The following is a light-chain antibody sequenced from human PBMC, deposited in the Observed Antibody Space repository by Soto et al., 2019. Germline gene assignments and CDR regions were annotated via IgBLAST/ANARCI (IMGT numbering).Light chain of an antibody. J-gene: IGLJ3*02. CDR2: EVN. V-gene: IGLV2-23*02. Sequence: QSALTQPASVSGSPGQSITISCTGTSSDVGNYNLVSWFQHHPGKAPKLIIYEVNKRPSGVSNRFSGSKSVNTASLTISGLQAEDEADYYCSSYAGTSPVFGGGTKLTVL. CDR3: SSYAGTSPV. CDR1: SSDVGNYNL.